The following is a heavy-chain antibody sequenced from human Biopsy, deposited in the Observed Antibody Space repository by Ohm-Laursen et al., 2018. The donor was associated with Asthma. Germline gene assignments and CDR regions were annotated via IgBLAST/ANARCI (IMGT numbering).Heavy chain of an antibody. J-gene: IGHJ3*01. CDR1: GFTFSSYW. Sequence: SLRLSCSASGFTFSSYWMTWVRQAPGKGLEWVANIKQDGSEKYYVDSVKGRFTISRDDAKNSLFLQMNSLRAEDTAIYYCARGDRYSGRLYWSFDLWGQGTMVTVSS. CDR3: ARGDRYSGRLYWSFDL. V-gene: IGHV3-7*05. D-gene: IGHD5-12*01. CDR2: IKQDGSEK.